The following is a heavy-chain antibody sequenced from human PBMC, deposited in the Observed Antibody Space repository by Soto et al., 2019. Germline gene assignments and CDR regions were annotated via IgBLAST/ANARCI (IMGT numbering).Heavy chain of an antibody. CDR3: ARSTDRTAGTRYYYGMDV. D-gene: IGHD6-19*01. J-gene: IGHJ6*02. Sequence: ASVKVSYKASGYTFTSYYMHWVRQAPGQGLEWMGIINPSGGSTSYAQKFQGRVTMTRDTSTSTVYMELSSLRSEDTAVYYCARSTDRTAGTRYYYGMDVWGQGTTVTVSS. CDR2: INPSGGST. CDR1: GYTFTSYY. V-gene: IGHV1-46*01.